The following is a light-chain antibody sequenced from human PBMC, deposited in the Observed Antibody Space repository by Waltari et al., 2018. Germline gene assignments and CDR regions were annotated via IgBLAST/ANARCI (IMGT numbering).Light chain of an antibody. Sequence: QSVLTQAPSMSGAPGQRVTISCTGSGSNIGAGFDVHWYQQLPRAAPNPLICVSTRRPLGVPDRFFGSTSGTSASLVIIGLQPEDEAVYYCQSYDTSLSVVFGGGTKLTVL. V-gene: IGLV1-40*01. CDR3: QSYDTSLSVV. J-gene: IGLJ3*02. CDR2: VST. CDR1: GSNIGAGFD.